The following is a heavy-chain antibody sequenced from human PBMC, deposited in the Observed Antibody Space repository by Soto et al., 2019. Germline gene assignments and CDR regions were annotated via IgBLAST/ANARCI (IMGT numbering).Heavy chain of an antibody. CDR2: ISGSGGST. J-gene: IGHJ4*02. CDR1: GFTFSSYA. V-gene: IGHV3-23*01. CDR3: ARSERDGFNSPFDY. Sequence: PGGSLRLSCAASGFTFSSYAMSWVRQAPGKGLEWVSAISGSGGSTYYADSVKGRFTISRDNSKNTLYLQMNSLRAEDTAVYYCARSERDGFNSPFDYWGQGTLVTVSS. D-gene: IGHD1-1*01.